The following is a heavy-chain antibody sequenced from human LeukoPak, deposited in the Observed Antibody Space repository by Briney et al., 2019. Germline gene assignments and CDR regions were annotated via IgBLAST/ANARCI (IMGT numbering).Heavy chain of an antibody. V-gene: IGHV4-4*07. J-gene: IGHJ5*02. D-gene: IGHD4-17*01. CDR3: ARVGSPTEFDP. CDR2: MYTSGST. Sequence: PSETLSLTCTVSGDSISSCYWTWIRLPAGKGLEWIGRMYTSGSTNYNPSLKSRVTMSVDTSKNHFSLRLTSVTAADPAVYFCARVGSPTEFDPWGQGTLVIVSS. CDR1: GDSISSCY.